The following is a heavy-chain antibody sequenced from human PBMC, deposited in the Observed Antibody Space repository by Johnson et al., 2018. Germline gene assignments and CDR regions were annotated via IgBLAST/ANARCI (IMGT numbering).Heavy chain of an antibody. CDR3: ARSVGGATGDDAFDI. V-gene: IGHV1-69*12. CDR1: GGTFSSYA. D-gene: IGHD1-26*01. Sequence: QVQLVQSGAEVKKPGSSXKVSCKASGGTFSSYAISWVRQAPGQGLERLGGIIPIFGTANYAQKFQGRVTITAYSSTSTYYRGLRGLTSEDTAMYFCARSVGGATGDDAFDIWGQGTMVTVSS. J-gene: IGHJ3*02. CDR2: IIPIFGTA.